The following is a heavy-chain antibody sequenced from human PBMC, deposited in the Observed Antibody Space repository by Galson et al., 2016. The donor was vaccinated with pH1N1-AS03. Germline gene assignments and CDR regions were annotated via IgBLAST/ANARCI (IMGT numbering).Heavy chain of an antibody. CDR3: AKGGKGYCSSATCFSLSYYDYYYGMDV. D-gene: IGHD2-2*01. Sequence: SLRLSCAVSGFMFSTNAMTWVRQAPGKGLEWVSGISASGGDTYYADSVKGRFTVSRDNSKHTLYLQMNSLRADDTAVYYCAKGGKGYCSSATCFSLSYYDYYYGMDVWGQGTTVTVSS. V-gene: IGHV3-23*01. CDR2: ISASGGDT. CDR1: GFMFSTNA. J-gene: IGHJ6*02.